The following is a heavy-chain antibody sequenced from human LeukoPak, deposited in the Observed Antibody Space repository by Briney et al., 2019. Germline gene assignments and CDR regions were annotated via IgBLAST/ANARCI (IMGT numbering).Heavy chain of an antibody. CDR3: ARGSDGYRFDP. Sequence: SETLSLTCTVSGGSMTNYHWTWIRQSPGKAPEYIGYIYNIETTSYNPSLKSRVTVSVDMSKKQFSLRLKSVTTADTAVYYCARGSDGYRFDPWGQGILVTVSS. D-gene: IGHD5-18*01. J-gene: IGHJ5*02. V-gene: IGHV4-59*01. CDR2: IYNIETT. CDR1: GGSMTNYH.